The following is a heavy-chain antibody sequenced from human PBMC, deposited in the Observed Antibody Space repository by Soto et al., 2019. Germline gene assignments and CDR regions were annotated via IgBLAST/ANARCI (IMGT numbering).Heavy chain of an antibody. J-gene: IGHJ4*02. Sequence: QVQLVESGGGLVKPGGSLRLSCAASGFSFSDHYMNWIRQAPGKGLEWLVYISTSGSTTYYADSVKGRFTVSRDNAQNSLYLQMNSLRDEDTAVYYCARSTGVPLDYWGQGPLVTVSS. CDR2: ISTSGSTT. V-gene: IGHV3-11*01. CDR1: GFSFSDHY. CDR3: ARSTGVPLDY. D-gene: IGHD3-10*01.